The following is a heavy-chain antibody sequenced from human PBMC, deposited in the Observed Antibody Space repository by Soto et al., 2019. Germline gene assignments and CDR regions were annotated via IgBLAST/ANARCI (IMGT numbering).Heavy chain of an antibody. CDR1: GYTFTSYA. CDR2: INAGNGNT. CDR3: ARGSPPRAVLVPAANNWFDP. D-gene: IGHD2-2*01. J-gene: IGHJ5*02. V-gene: IGHV1-3*01. Sequence: ASVKVSCKASGYTFTSYAMHWVRQAPGQRLEWMGWINAGNGNTKYSQKFQGRVTITRDTSASTAYMELSSLRSEDTVVYYCARGSPPRAVLVPAANNWFDPWGQGTLVTVSS.